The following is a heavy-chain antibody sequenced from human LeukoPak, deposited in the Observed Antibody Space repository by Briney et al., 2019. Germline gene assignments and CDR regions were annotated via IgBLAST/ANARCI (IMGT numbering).Heavy chain of an antibody. J-gene: IGHJ4*02. CDR3: ASSPTTHYYASGSYSSPKQGFDY. D-gene: IGHD3-10*01. CDR1: GYTFTSYW. Sequence: GESPKISCKGSGYTFTSYWIAWVRQMPGTGLEWMGIIYPGNSGTRYSPSFQGQVTISIDKSISTAYLQWSSLKASDTAMYYCASSPTTHYYASGSYSSPKQGFDYWGQGTLVTVSS. V-gene: IGHV5-51*01. CDR2: IYPGNSGT.